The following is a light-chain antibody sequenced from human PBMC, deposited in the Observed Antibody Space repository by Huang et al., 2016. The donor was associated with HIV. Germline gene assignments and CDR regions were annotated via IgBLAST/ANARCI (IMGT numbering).Light chain of an antibody. V-gene: IGKV2-30*01. J-gene: IGKJ2*01. CDR3: MQGTHWPPV. Sequence: DVVLTQSPLSLPVPLGQSASIACSSSQSLVYSDGSAYLNWFLQRPGQSPRRLFQKGSNRDSGVPDRFNASGSGTDFTLEIGRVEAEDVGTYYCMQGTHWPPVFGQGTNLEI. CDR2: KGS. CDR1: QSLVYSDGSAY.